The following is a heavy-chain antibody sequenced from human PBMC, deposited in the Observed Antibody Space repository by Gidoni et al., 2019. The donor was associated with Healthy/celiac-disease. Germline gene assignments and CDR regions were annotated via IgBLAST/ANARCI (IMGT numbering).Heavy chain of an antibody. CDR3: ARGRDYSDY. V-gene: IGHV3-21*01. CDR2: ISSSSSYI. Sequence: EVQLVEAGGGRVKAGGARRVSCAAYGFTFSSYRMNWVRQAPGKGLEWVSSISSSSSYIYYADSVKGRFTISRDNAKNSLYLQMNSLRAEDTAVYYCARGRDYSDYWGQGTLVTVSS. J-gene: IGHJ4*02. CDR1: GFTFSSYR.